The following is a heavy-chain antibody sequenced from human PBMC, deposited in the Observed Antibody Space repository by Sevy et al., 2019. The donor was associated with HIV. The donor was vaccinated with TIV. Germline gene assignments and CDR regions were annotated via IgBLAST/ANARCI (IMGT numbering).Heavy chain of an antibody. Sequence: ASVKVSCKASGYTFTSYGISWVRQAPGQGLEWMGWISAYNGNTNYAQKLQGRVTMTTDTSTSTAYMELRSLRSDDTAVYYCARGYYDFWSGYYTSYYDYYMDVWGKGTTVTVSS. CDR2: ISAYNGNT. V-gene: IGHV1-18*01. J-gene: IGHJ6*03. CDR3: ARGYYDFWSGYYTSYYDYYMDV. CDR1: GYTFTSYG. D-gene: IGHD3-3*01.